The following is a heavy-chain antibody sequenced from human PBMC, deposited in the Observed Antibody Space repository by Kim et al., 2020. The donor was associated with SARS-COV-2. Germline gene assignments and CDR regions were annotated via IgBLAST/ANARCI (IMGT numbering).Heavy chain of an antibody. CDR3: ATATSIAVAGDV. CDR2: INPSGGST. Sequence: ASVKVSCKASGYTFTSYYMHWVRQAPGQGLEWMGIINPSGGSTSYAQKFQGRVTMTRDTSTSTVYMELSSLRSEDTAVYYCATATSIAVAGDVWGQGTLVTVSS. CDR1: GYTFTSYY. D-gene: IGHD6-19*01. J-gene: IGHJ4*02. V-gene: IGHV1-46*01.